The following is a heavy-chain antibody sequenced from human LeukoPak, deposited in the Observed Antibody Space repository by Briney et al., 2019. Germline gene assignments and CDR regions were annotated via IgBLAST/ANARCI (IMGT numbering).Heavy chain of an antibody. V-gene: IGHV4-39*01. CDR3: ARRLVGVTMVRGVIDY. Sequence: SSETLSLTCTVSGGSISSSSYYCGWLCQPPGKGREWIGSIYYSGSTYYNPSLKSRVTISVDTSKNQFSLKLSSVTAADTAVYYCARRLVGVTMVRGVIDYWGQGTLVTVSS. CDR1: GGSISSSSYY. CDR2: IYYSGST. J-gene: IGHJ4*02. D-gene: IGHD3-10*01.